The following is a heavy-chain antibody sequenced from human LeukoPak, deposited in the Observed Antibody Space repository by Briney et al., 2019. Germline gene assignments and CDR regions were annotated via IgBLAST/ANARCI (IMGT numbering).Heavy chain of an antibody. CDR2: IWHDGSEK. Sequence: PGTSLSLSCAASGSIFSNYVMHWVRQAPGKGLEWVAVIWHDGSEKYYGDSVKGRFSISRDNSKNTLYLQMNSLRAEDTAVYFCVKESDAFDIWGQGTMVTVSS. CDR1: GSIFSNYV. J-gene: IGHJ3*02. CDR3: VKESDAFDI. V-gene: IGHV3-33*06.